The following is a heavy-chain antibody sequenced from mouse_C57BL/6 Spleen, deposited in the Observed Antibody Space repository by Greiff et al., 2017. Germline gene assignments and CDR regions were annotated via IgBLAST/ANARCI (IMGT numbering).Heavy chain of an antibody. V-gene: IGHV1-80*01. CDR3: ARRYGSSGYFDV. D-gene: IGHD1-1*01. CDR2: IYPGDGDT. J-gene: IGHJ1*03. Sequence: QVQLQQSGAELVKPGASVKISCKASGYAFSSYWMNWVKQRPGKGLEWIGQIYPGDGDTNYNGKFKGKATLTADKSSSTAYMQLSSLTSEDSAVYFCARRYGSSGYFDVWGTGTTVTVSS. CDR1: GYAFSSYW.